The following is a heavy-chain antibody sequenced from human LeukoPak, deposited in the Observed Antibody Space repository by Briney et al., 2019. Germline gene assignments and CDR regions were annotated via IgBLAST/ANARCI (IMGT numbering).Heavy chain of an antibody. Sequence: GGSLRLSCAASGFTFSSYAMSWVREAPARGLEWVSSLRGNGDTFYADSVKGRFTLSRDDSRNTVYLQLNNLRVEDTAVYFCAKANWVSNADAVFWGQGTVVTVSS. D-gene: IGHD1-1*01. CDR2: LRGNGDT. CDR1: GFTFSSYA. J-gene: IGHJ4*02. CDR3: AKANWVSNADAVF. V-gene: IGHV3-23*01.